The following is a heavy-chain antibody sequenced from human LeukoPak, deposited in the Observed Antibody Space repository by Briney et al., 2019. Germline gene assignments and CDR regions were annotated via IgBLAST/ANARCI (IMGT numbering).Heavy chain of an antibody. CDR1: GYTFTNYG. J-gene: IGHJ4*02. V-gene: IGHV1-18*01. Sequence: ASVKVSCKASGYTFTNYGISWVRQAPGQGLEWMGWISAYNGNTNYAQKLQGRVTMTTDTSTSRAYRELRSLRSDDTAVYYCARVSGIAVAAPGYWGQGTLVTVSS. D-gene: IGHD6-19*01. CDR2: ISAYNGNT. CDR3: ARVSGIAVAAPGY.